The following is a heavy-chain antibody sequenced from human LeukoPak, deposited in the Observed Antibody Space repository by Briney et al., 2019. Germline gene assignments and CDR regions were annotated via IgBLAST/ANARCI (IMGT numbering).Heavy chain of an antibody. V-gene: IGHV4-59*08. CDR3: ARHSYDSGGYYGAFDI. Sequence: SETLSLTCTVSGASLNISYWSWIRQPPGKGLEWIGYIYYGGSTNYNPSLKSRVTISVDTSTNQVSLKLSSVTAADTALYYCARHSYDSGGYYGAFDIWGHGTMVTVSS. J-gene: IGHJ3*02. CDR1: GASLNISY. D-gene: IGHD3-22*01. CDR2: IYYGGST.